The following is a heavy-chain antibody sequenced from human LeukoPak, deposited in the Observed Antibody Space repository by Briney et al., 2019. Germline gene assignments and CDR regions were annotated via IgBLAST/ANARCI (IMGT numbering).Heavy chain of an antibody. CDR2: IYYSGST. D-gene: IGHD3-10*01. CDR1: GGSISSSSYY. V-gene: IGHV4-39*01. J-gene: IGHJ5*02. CDR3: ARQDYGSGTLNWFDP. Sequence: SETLSLTCTVSGGSISSSSYYWGWIRQPPGKGLEWIGSIYYSGSTYYNPSLKSRVTISVDTSKNQFSLKLSSVTAADTAVYYCARQDYGSGTLNWFDPWGQGTLVTVSS.